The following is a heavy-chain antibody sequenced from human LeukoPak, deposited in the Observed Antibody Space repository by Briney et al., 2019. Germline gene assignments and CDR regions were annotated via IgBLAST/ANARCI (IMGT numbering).Heavy chain of an antibody. J-gene: IGHJ4*02. V-gene: IGHV3-21*01. CDR3: ARDAYSGSHALDH. Sequence: GGSLRLSCAASGFTFSSYSMNWVRQAPGKGLEWVSSISSSSSYIYYADSVKGRFTISRGNAKNSLYLQMNSLRAEDTAVYNCARDAYSGSHALDHWGQGTLVTVSS. CDR2: ISSSSSYI. CDR1: GFTFSSYS. D-gene: IGHD1-26*01.